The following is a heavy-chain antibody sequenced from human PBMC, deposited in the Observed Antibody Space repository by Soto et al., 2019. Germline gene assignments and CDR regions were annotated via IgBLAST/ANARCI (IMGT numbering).Heavy chain of an antibody. CDR1: GFTFSSYS. CDR3: ARDSGYDILTGYHPRDAFDI. CDR2: ISSSSSYI. D-gene: IGHD3-9*01. Sequence: SGGSLRLSCAASGFTFSSYSMNWVRQAPGKGLEWVSSISSSSSYIYYADSVKGRFTISRDNAKNSLYLQMNSLRAEDTAVYYCARDSGYDILTGYHPRDAFDIWGQGTMVTVSS. J-gene: IGHJ3*02. V-gene: IGHV3-21*01.